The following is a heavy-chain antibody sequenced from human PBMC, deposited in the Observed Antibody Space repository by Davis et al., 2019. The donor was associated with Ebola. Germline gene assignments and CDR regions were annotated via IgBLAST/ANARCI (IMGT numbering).Heavy chain of an antibody. Sequence: GESLKISCAASGFTFSSYGMHWVRQAPGRGLEWVSYISSGSGVTTYYADSVRGRFTISRDNAKNSLYLQMNSLRAEDTAVYHCARDLITISRRYYGMDVWGQGTTVTVSS. J-gene: IGHJ6*02. CDR2: ISSGSGVTT. V-gene: IGHV3-48*04. CDR3: ARDLITISRRYYGMDV. CDR1: GFTFSSYG. D-gene: IGHD3-3*01.